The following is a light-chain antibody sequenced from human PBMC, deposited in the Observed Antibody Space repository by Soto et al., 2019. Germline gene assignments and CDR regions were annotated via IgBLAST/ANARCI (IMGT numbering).Light chain of an antibody. CDR3: QQYESSPLT. Sequence: IVMTQSPGTLSLSPGERATLSCRASQSVSSRLAWYQQKPGQAPRLLISGASSRATGIPDRFSGSGSGTDFTLTISRLEPEDFAVYYCQQYESSPLTFGGGTKVDIK. J-gene: IGKJ4*01. V-gene: IGKV3-20*01. CDR2: GAS. CDR1: QSVSSR.